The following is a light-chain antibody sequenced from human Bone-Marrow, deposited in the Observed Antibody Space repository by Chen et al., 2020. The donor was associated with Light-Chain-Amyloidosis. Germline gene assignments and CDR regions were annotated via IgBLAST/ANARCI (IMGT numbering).Light chain of an antibody. J-gene: IGKJ2*01. Sequence: EIVLTQSSATLSLSPGERATLSCRASQSVSSYLAWYQQKPGQAPRLLIYDASNRATGIPARFSGSGSGTDFTLTISSLEPEDVAVYYCQQRSNGPPYTFGQGTKLEIK. CDR1: QSVSSY. V-gene: IGKV3-11*01. CDR2: DAS. CDR3: QQRSNGPPYT.